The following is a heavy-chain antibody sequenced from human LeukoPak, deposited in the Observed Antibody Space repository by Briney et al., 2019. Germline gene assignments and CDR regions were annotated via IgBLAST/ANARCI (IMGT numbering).Heavy chain of an antibody. CDR2: INPEGSEK. Sequence: GGSLRLSCAVSGLTFSSSWMDWVRQAPGKGLEWVASINPEGSEKYSADSVKGRFTISRDNAKNSLYLQMDSLRVEDTAFYYCARDLAYSRLNYWGQGMLVTVSS. D-gene: IGHD5-18*01. J-gene: IGHJ4*02. CDR1: GLTFSSSW. CDR3: ARDLAYSRLNY. V-gene: IGHV3-7*01.